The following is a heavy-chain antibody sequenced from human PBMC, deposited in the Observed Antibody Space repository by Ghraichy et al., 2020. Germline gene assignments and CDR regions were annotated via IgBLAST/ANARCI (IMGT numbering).Heavy chain of an antibody. CDR1: GFTFSTHA. CDR2: IGTGFDT. CDR3: AKNIPGISPDY. D-gene: IGHD1-1*01. J-gene: IGHJ4*02. V-gene: IGHV3-23*01. Sequence: GGSLRLSCAASGFTFSTHAMSWVRQAPGKGLEWVSTIGTGFDTYYADSVKGRFTVSRDNSENTIYLQMNILRAEDTALYYCAKNIPGISPDYWGQGTLVTVSP.